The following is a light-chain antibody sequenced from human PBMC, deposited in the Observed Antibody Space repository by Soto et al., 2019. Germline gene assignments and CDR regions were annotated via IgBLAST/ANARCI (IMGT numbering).Light chain of an antibody. V-gene: IGKV3-20*01. CDR1: QSVSSNF. Sequence: ENVLTQSPGTLSLSPGERATLSCRASQSVSSNFLAWYQQKPGQAPRLLIYGASSRATGIPDRFSGSGSGTDFTLTISRMEPEDFAVYYCQQYVSSPLTFGGGTKVDIK. CDR3: QQYVSSPLT. J-gene: IGKJ4*01. CDR2: GAS.